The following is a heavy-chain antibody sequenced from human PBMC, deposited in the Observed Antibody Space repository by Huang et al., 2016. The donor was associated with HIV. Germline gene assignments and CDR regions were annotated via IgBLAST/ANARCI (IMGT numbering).Heavy chain of an antibody. CDR3: VRHRPNYDFWSGYYPYFDD. V-gene: IGHV4-39*01. CDR2: MYDMGST. J-gene: IGHJ4*02. D-gene: IGHD3-3*01. CDR1: GGSISSSFYY. Sequence: QVQLQESGRGLVKPSETLSLTCTVSGGSISSSFYYWGWSRQSPGKGLEWIGSMYDMGSTYSNPSLKSRVTISADTSNSQFSLKLTAVTAADSAVYYCVRHRPNYDFWSGYYPYFDDWGQGTLVTVSS.